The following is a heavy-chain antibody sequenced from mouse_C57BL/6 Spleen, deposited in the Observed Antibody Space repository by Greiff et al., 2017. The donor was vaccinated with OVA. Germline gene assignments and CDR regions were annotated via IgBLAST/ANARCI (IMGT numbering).Heavy chain of an antibody. Sequence: VQLQQPGAELVRPGSSVKLSCKASGYTFTSYWMHWVKQRPIQGLEWIGNIDPSDSETHYNQKFKDKATLTVDKSSSTAYMQLSSLTSEDSAVYYGARYGLYYGSSKYYFDYWGQGTTLTVSS. CDR1: GYTFTSYW. CDR3: ARYGLYYGSSKYYFDY. CDR2: IDPSDSET. D-gene: IGHD1-1*01. V-gene: IGHV1-52*01. J-gene: IGHJ2*01.